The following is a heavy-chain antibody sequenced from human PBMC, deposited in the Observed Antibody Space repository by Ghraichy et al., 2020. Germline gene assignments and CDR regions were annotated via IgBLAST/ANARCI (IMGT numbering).Heavy chain of an antibody. D-gene: IGHD3-22*01. CDR3: ASHDSSGYYSRSHPSVYFDY. Sequence: SQTLSLTCTVSGGSISSGGYYWSWIRQHPGKGLEWIGYIYYSGSTYYNPSLKSRVTISVDTSKNQFSLKLSSVTAADTAVYYCASHDSSGYYSRSHPSVYFDYWGQGTLVTVSS. CDR2: IYYSGST. CDR1: GGSISSGGYY. V-gene: IGHV4-31*03. J-gene: IGHJ4*02.